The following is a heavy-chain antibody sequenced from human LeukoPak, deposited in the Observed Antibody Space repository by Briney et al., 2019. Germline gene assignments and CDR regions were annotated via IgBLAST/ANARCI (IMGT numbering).Heavy chain of an antibody. CDR2: IYTSGST. D-gene: IGHD6-13*01. CDR3: ARGPSAAAGPYWYFDL. CDR1: GASISSYY. J-gene: IGHJ2*01. Sequence: SETLSLTCSVSGASISSYYWNWIRQPPGKGLEWIGNIYTSGSTNYNPSLKSRVTMSVDTSKNQFSLKLSSVTAADTAVYYCARGPSAAAGPYWYFDLWGRGTLVTVSS. V-gene: IGHV4-4*07.